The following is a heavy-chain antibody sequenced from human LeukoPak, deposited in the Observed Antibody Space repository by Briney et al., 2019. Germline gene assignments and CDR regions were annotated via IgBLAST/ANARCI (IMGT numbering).Heavy chain of an antibody. V-gene: IGHV3-48*04. CDR3: ARALGLLYGMDV. Sequence: PGGSLRLSCAASGFTLSSHAMNWVRQAPGKGLEWVSHISSSGSTIYYADSVEGRFTISRDNAKNSLYLQMNSLRAEDTAVYYCARALGLLYGMDVWGQGTTVTVSS. CDR1: GFTLSSHA. J-gene: IGHJ6*02. CDR2: ISSSGSTI.